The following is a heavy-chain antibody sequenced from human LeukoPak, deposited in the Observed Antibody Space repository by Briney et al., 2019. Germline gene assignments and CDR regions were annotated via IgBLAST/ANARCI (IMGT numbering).Heavy chain of an antibody. CDR3: AKGVAVADAFDI. J-gene: IGHJ3*02. CDR1: GYTFTGYY. V-gene: IGHV1-2*04. CDR2: INPNSGGT. D-gene: IGHD6-19*01. Sequence: ASVKVSCKASGYTFTGYYVHWVRQAPGQGLEWMGWINPNSGGTNYAQKFRGWVTMTRDTSISVAYMELSRLSSDDTAVYYCAKGVAVADAFDIWGQGTMVTVSS.